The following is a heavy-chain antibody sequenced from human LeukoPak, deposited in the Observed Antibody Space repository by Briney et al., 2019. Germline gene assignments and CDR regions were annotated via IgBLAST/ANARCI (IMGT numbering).Heavy chain of an antibody. V-gene: IGHV4-34*01. Sequence: SETLSLTCGVYGWSFNDYYWNWIRQPPGKGLEWIGEINARGDTNSNPSLKSRVTISVDTSKNQFSLRLTSMIAADTAVYSCARGQVPAGRGYNWFDPWGQGTLVTVSS. CDR1: GWSFNDYY. J-gene: IGHJ5*02. CDR2: INARGDT. CDR3: ARGQVPAGRGYNWFDP. D-gene: IGHD2-2*01.